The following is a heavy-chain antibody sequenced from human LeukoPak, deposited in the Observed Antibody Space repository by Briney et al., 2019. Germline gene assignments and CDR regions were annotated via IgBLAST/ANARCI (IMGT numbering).Heavy chain of an antibody. CDR3: ARGGCTSCYYYYYYGMDV. D-gene: IGHD2-2*01. CDR2: INPNSGGT. J-gene: IGHJ6*02. Sequence: ASVKVSCKASGYTFTGYYMHWVRQAPGQGLEWMGWINPNSGGTNYAQKFQGRVTMTRNTSISTAYMELSSLRSEDTAVYYCARGGCTSCYYYYYYGMDVWGQGTTVTVSS. V-gene: IGHV1-2*02. CDR1: GYTFTGYY.